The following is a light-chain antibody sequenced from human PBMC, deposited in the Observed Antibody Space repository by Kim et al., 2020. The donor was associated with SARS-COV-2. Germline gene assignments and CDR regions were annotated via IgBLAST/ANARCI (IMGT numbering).Light chain of an antibody. Sequence: LSPEARAPLYCRASQSVSSSYLAWYQQKPGQAPRLLIYGASSRATGIPDRFSGSGSGTDFTLTISRLEPEDFAVYYCQQYGSSLYTFGQGTKLEI. J-gene: IGKJ2*01. V-gene: IGKV3-20*01. CDR3: QQYGSSLYT. CDR1: QSVSSSY. CDR2: GAS.